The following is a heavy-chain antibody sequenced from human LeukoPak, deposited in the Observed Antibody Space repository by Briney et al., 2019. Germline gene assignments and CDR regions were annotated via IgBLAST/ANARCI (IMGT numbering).Heavy chain of an antibody. D-gene: IGHD6-13*01. J-gene: IGHJ4*02. V-gene: IGHV3-48*01. Sequence: GGSLRLSCAASGFTFSSYSMNWVRQAPGKGLEWVSYISSSSSTIYYADSVKGRFTISRDNAKNSLYLQMNSLRAEDTAVYYCARGCIAAAGRLLDYWGQGTLVTVPS. CDR1: GFTFSSYS. CDR2: ISSSSSTI. CDR3: ARGCIAAAGRLLDY.